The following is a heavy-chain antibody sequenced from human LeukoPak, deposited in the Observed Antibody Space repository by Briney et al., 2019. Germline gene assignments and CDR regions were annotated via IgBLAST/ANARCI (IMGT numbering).Heavy chain of an antibody. CDR2: ISYDGSNK. CDR3: AKDRSMVRGVPPGGMDV. V-gene: IGHV3-30*18. D-gene: IGHD3-10*01. Sequence: PGRSLRLSCAASGFPFSSYGMHWVRQAPGKGLEGVAVISYDGSNKYYADSVKGRFTISRDNSKNTLYLQMNSLRAEDTAVYYCAKDRSMVRGVPPGGMDVWGKGTTVTVSS. CDR1: GFPFSSYG. J-gene: IGHJ6*04.